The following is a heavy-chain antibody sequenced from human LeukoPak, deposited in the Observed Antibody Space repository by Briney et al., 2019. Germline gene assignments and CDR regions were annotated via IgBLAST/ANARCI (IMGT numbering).Heavy chain of an antibody. D-gene: IGHD2-2*03. CDR2: IYPGDSDT. Sequence: GESLKISCKGYGYSFTSYWIGWVRQMPGKGLEWMGLIYPGDSDTRYNPSFQGQVIISADKSIGTAYLQWSSLKAADTAMYYCARRNGYPTYYFDYWGQRTLVTVSS. V-gene: IGHV5-51*01. CDR1: GYSFTSYW. J-gene: IGHJ4*02. CDR3: ARRNGYPTYYFDY.